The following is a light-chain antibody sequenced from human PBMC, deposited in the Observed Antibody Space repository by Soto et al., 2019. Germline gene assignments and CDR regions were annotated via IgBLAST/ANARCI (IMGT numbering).Light chain of an antibody. Sequence: EIVLTQSPATLSLSPGERATVSCRASQGVSSYLAWYQQKPGLAPMLLIYDASNRATGIPARFSGSGPGTDFTLTISSLAPQDFAVYYCQQRSNYTFGPGTKVDIK. J-gene: IGKJ3*01. CDR2: DAS. CDR1: QGVSSY. V-gene: IGKV3D-11*01. CDR3: QQRSNYT.